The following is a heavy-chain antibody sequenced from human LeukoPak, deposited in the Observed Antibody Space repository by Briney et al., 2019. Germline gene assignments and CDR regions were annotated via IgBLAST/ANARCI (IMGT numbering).Heavy chain of an antibody. CDR3: ARAWGTYRDFDY. CDR1: GYTFTNYY. V-gene: IGHV1-46*01. D-gene: IGHD3-16*02. CDR2: INPGGGNT. J-gene: IGHJ4*02. Sequence: ASVKVSCKASGYTFTNYYIHWVRQAPGQGLEWMGLINPGGGNTNYAQNFQGRVTMTRDTSISTAYMELSRLTSDDAALYYCARAWGTYRDFDYWGQGTLVTVSS.